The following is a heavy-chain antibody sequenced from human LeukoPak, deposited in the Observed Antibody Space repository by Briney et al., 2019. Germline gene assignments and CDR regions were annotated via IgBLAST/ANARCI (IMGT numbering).Heavy chain of an antibody. CDR3: AKGDYEANYYYGMDV. CDR1: GFTFSSYG. Sequence: GGSLRLSCAASGFTFSSYGMHWVRQAPGKGLEWVAVISYDGSNKYYADSVKGRFTISRDNSKNTLYLQMNSLRAEDTAVYYCAKGDYEANYYYGMDVWGQGTTVTVS. CDR2: ISYDGSNK. D-gene: IGHD4-17*01. J-gene: IGHJ6*02. V-gene: IGHV3-30*18.